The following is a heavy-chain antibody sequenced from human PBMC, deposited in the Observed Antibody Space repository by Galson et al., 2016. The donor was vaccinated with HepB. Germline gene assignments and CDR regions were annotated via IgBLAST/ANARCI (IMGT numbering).Heavy chain of an antibody. CDR1: GFTFRSHA. V-gene: IGHV3-23*01. J-gene: IGHJ4*02. D-gene: IGHD3-22*01. CDR3: ARDPASFYYDSRFHPHDY. Sequence: SLRLSCAASGFTFRSHAMSWVRQAPGRGLEWVSSITAGSTSTFYADSVKGRFTMSRDNSKNTLYLQMNSLRAEDTAIYSCARDPASFYYDSRFHPHDYWGQGTLVTVSS. CDR2: ITAGSTST.